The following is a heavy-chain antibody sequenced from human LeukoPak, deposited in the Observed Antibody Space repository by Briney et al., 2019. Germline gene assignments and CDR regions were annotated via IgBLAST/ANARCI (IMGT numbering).Heavy chain of an antibody. Sequence: PGGSLRLSCAASGFTFSNYAMHWVRQAPGKGLEWVAVISDDGSKKYYADSVKGRFTISRDNSKNTLYLQMNSLRAEDTAVYYCARDRYYYDSSGWALGRAFDIWGQGTMVTVSS. D-gene: IGHD3-22*01. CDR2: ISDDGSKK. J-gene: IGHJ3*02. CDR3: ARDRYYYDSSGWALGRAFDI. V-gene: IGHV3-30*04. CDR1: GFTFSNYA.